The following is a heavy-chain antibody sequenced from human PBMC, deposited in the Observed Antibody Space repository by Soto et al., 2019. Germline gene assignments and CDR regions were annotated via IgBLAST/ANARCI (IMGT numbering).Heavy chain of an antibody. Sequence: QVQLQEPGPGLVKPSETLSLTCTVSGGSINNHYWSWIRQPPGQGLEWIGYIYYSGSTNYNPSLKSRVTMSVDTSKNQFALKLSSLTAADTAIYYCARANWFFDYWGQGTLVTGSS. V-gene: IGHV4-59*11. CDR3: ARANWFFDY. CDR2: IYYSGST. J-gene: IGHJ4*02. CDR1: GGSINNHY. D-gene: IGHD7-27*01.